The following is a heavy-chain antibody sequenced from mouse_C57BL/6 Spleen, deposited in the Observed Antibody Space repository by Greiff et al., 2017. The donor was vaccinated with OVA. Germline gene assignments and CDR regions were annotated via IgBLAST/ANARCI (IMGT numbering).Heavy chain of an antibody. V-gene: IGHV14-1*01. CDR3: TQTAQATLAY. CDR1: GFNIKDYY. J-gene: IGHJ3*01. D-gene: IGHD3-2*02. Sequence: DVKLQESGAELVRPGASVKLSCTASGFNIKDYYMHWVKQRPEQGLEWIGRIDPEDGDTEYAPKFQGKATMTADTSSNTAYLQLSSLTSEDTAVYYCTQTAQATLAYWGQGTLVTVSA. CDR2: IDPEDGDT.